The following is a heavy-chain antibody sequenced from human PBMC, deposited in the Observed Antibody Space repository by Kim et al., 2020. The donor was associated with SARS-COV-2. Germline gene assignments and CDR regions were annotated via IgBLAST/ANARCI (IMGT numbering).Heavy chain of an antibody. V-gene: IGHV4-39*07. D-gene: IGHD2-2*01. CDR2: IYYSGST. Sequence: SETLSLTCTVSGGSISSSSYYWGWIRQPPGKGLEWIGSIYYSGSTYYNPSLKSRVTISVDTSKNQFSLKLSSVTAADTAVYYCARQADCSSTSCYVSFDPWGQGTLVTVSS. CDR1: GGSISSSSYY. J-gene: IGHJ5*02. CDR3: ARQADCSSTSCYVSFDP.